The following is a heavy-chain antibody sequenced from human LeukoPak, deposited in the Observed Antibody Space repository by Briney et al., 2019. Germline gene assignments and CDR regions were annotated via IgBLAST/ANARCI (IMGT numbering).Heavy chain of an antibody. Sequence: HPGGSLRLSCSASGFTFSSFAMHWVRQAPGKGLEWVSTISASGFSTYFADSVKGRFTISRDSSRNTLYLQMDSLRAEDTALYYCAKSTTSGTTGYWADWGQGTLVTVSS. D-gene: IGHD3-9*01. CDR3: AKSTTSGTTGYWAD. V-gene: IGHV3-23*01. CDR1: GFTFSSFA. CDR2: ISASGFST. J-gene: IGHJ4*02.